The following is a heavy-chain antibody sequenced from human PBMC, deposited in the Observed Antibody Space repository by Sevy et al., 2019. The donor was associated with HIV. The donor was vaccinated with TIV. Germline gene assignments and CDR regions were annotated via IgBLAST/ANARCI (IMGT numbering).Heavy chain of an antibody. J-gene: IGHJ4*02. D-gene: IGHD2-8*01. CDR1: GGSVSSGSYY. V-gene: IGHV4-61*01. Sequence: SETLSLTCTVSGGSVSSGSYYWSWIRQPPGKGLEWIGYIYYSGSTNYTPSLKSRVTISVDTSKNQFSLKLSSVTAADTAVYYCASIERYCTNGVCSHFDYWGQGTLVTVSS. CDR3: ASIERYCTNGVCSHFDY. CDR2: IYYSGST.